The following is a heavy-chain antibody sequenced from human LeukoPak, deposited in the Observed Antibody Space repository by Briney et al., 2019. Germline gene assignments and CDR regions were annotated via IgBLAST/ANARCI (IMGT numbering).Heavy chain of an antibody. CDR1: VGTFSSYA. CDR2: IIPIFGTA. D-gene: IGHD2-2*01. CDR3: ATADCSSTSCYGAHNWFDP. Sequence: SVKVSCKASVGTFSSYAISWVRQAPGQGLEWMGGIIPIFGTANYAQKFQGRVTITADESTSTAYMELSSPRSEDTAVYYCATADCSSTSCYGAHNWFDPWGQGTLVTVSS. J-gene: IGHJ5*02. V-gene: IGHV1-69*13.